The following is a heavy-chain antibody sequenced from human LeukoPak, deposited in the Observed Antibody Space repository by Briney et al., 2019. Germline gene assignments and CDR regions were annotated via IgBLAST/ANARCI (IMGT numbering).Heavy chain of an antibody. Sequence: PGGSLRLSCAASGFTFSSYAMSWVRQAPGKGLEWVSAISGSGGSTYYADSVKGRFTISRDNSKNTLYLQMNSLRAEDTAVYHCAKDGCSSTSCYADYWGQGTLVTVSS. CDR1: GFTFSSYA. CDR2: ISGSGGST. CDR3: AKDGCSSTSCYADY. V-gene: IGHV3-23*01. D-gene: IGHD2-2*01. J-gene: IGHJ4*02.